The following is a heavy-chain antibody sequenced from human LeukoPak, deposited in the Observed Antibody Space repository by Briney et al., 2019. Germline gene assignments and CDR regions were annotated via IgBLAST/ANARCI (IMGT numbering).Heavy chain of an antibody. J-gene: IGHJ6*03. V-gene: IGHV4-61*01. D-gene: IGHD6-19*01. CDR1: GGSISSSSYY. Sequence: SETLSLTCTVSGGSISSSSYYWGWIRQPPGKGLEWIGYIDYSGYTNYNPSLKSRVTISVDTSKNQFSLKLTSVTAADTAVYYCARDYGKWLVRSGYYYYYMDVWGKGTTVTVSS. CDR3: ARDYGKWLVRSGYYYYYMDV. CDR2: IDYSGYT.